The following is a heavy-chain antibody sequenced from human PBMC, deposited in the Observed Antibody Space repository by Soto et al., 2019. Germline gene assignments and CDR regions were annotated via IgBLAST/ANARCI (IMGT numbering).Heavy chain of an antibody. Sequence: QLPETLSLTCAVYGGSFSGYYWSWIRQPPGKGLEWIGEINHSGSTNYNPSLKSRVTISVDTSKNQFSLKLSSVTAADTAVYYCARGRMGGFVVPAGRYFDYWGQGTLVTVSS. CDR1: GGSFSGYY. D-gene: IGHD2-2*01. J-gene: IGHJ4*02. CDR3: ARGRMGGFVVPAGRYFDY. V-gene: IGHV4-34*01. CDR2: INHSGST.